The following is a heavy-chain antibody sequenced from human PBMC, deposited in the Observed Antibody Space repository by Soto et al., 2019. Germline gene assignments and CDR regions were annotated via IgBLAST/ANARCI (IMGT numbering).Heavy chain of an antibody. CDR2: ISGSGGST. D-gene: IGHD3-22*01. CDR3: AKLTRKTRITMIVVVTPHDY. J-gene: IGHJ4*02. V-gene: IGHV3-23*01. CDR1: GFTFSSYA. Sequence: PGGSLRLSCAASGFTFSSYAMSWVRQAPGKGLEWVSAISGSGGSTYYADSVKGRFTISRDNSKNTLYLQMNSLRAEDTAVYYCAKLTRKTRITMIVVVTPHDYWGQGTLVTAPQ.